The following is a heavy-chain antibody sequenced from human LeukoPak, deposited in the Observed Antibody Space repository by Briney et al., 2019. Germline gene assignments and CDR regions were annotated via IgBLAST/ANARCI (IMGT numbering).Heavy chain of an antibody. Sequence: GASVKVSCKASGYTFTSYGISWVRQAPRQGLEWMGWISAYNGNTNYAQKLQGRVTMTTDTSTSTAYMELRSLRSDDTAVYYCARVEVSYDILTGYYGEADYWGQGTLVTVSS. V-gene: IGHV1-18*04. J-gene: IGHJ4*02. CDR2: ISAYNGNT. D-gene: IGHD3-9*01. CDR1: GYTFTSYG. CDR3: ARVEVSYDILTGYYGEADY.